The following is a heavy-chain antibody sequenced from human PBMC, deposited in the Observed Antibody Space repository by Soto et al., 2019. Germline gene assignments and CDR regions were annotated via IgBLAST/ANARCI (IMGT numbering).Heavy chain of an antibody. D-gene: IGHD2-15*01. J-gene: IGHJ5*01. CDR1: GFSFSTYN. CDR3: ARDRCYDGTCYSASDS. V-gene: IGHV3-48*02. CDR2: ISTTSFTI. Sequence: GGSLRLSCAASGFSFSTYNMDWVRQAPGKGPEWIAYISTTSFTIYYAGSVKGRFTISRDNDRNSLYLEMNSLRDEDTAVYYCARDRCYDGTCYSASDSWGQGTLVTVSS.